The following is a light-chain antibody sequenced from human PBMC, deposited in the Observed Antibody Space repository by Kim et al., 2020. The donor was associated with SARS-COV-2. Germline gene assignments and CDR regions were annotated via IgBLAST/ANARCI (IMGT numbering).Light chain of an antibody. Sequence: EIVLTQSPGTLSLSPGERATLSCRASQSVSSSYLAWYQQKPGQAPRLLIYGASSRATGIPDRFSGSGSGTDFTLTINRLEPEDFAVYYCQQHGSSSWTFGQGTKVEIK. CDR2: GAS. V-gene: IGKV3-20*01. CDR3: QQHGSSSWT. J-gene: IGKJ1*01. CDR1: QSVSSSY.